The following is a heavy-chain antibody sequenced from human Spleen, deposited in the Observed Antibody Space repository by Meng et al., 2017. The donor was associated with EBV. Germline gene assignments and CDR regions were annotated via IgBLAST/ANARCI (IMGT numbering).Heavy chain of an antibody. D-gene: IGHD3-22*01. CDR3: ARGDYYNDFDY. V-gene: IGHV1-69*01. CDR1: GDTFSSCA. J-gene: IGHJ4*02. CDR2: IIPVFGTT. Sequence: QVQWVQAGVGVGTPGSSGKVSCKASGDTFSSCAFSWVRHAPGQGLEWMGGIIPVFGTTKYTQKFQGRVTIPADESTSAVYMDLSSLRSDDTAVYYCARGDYYNDFDYWGQGTLVTVSS.